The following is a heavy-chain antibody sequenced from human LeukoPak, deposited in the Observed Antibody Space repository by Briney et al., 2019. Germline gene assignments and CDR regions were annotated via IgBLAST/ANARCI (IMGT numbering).Heavy chain of an antibody. D-gene: IGHD3-10*01. CDR2: INHSGST. CDR3: ARGRVLWFGELANWFDP. CDR1: GGSFSGYY. Sequence: PSETLSPTCAVYGGSFSGYYWSWIRQPPGKGLEWIGEINHSGSTNYNPSLKSRVTISVDTSKNQFSLKLSSVTAADMAVYYCARGRVLWFGELANWFDPWGQGTLVTVSS. J-gene: IGHJ5*02. V-gene: IGHV4-34*01.